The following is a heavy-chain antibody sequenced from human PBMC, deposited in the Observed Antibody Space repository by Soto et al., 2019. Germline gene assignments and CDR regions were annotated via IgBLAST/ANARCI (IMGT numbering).Heavy chain of an antibody. CDR2: MSYDGINK. V-gene: IGHV3-30*18. D-gene: IGHD3-16*01. J-gene: IGHJ4*02. CDR3: AKDLYWGNEYVGNYLDY. Sequence: GGSLRLSCAASGFAFSSYGMHWVRQPPGKGLEWVAVMSYDGINKFYEDSVKGRFTVSRDNSENTLFLQMNSLREEDTALYYCAKDLYWGNEYVGNYLDYWGQEAFDTVSS. CDR1: GFAFSSYG.